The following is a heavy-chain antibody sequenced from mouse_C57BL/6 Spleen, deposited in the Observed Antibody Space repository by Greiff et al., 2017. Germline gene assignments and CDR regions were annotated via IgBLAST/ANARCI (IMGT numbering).Heavy chain of an antibody. Sequence: QVQLQQPGAELVQPGASVKLSCKASGYTFTSYWMHWVKQRPGRGLEWIGMIYPSSGGTTYNEKFKSKATLTVDKHSSTAYMQISSLTSEDCAIYYCARSNQFLYDFDYWGQGTTLTVAS. J-gene: IGHJ2*01. CDR2: IYPSSGGT. CDR3: ARSNQFLYDFDY. V-gene: IGHV1-72*01. CDR1: GYTFTSYW. D-gene: IGHD2-14*01.